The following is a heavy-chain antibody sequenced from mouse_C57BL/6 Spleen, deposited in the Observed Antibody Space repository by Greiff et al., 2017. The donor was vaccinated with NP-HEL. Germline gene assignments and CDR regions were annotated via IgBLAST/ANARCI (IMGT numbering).Heavy chain of an antibody. CDR2: ISSGSSTI. J-gene: IGHJ4*01. Sequence: EVQLVESGGGLMKPGGSLKLSCAASGFTFSDYGMHWVRQAPEKGLEWVAYISSGSSTIYYADTVKGRFTISRDNAKNTLFLQMTSLRSEDTAMYYCARLGPYYAMDYWGQGTSVTVSS. CDR1: GFTFSDYG. CDR3: ARLGPYYAMDY. V-gene: IGHV5-17*01.